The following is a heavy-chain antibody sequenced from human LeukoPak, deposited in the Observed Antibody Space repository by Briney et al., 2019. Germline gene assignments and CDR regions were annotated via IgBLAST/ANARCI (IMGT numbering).Heavy chain of an antibody. D-gene: IGHD3-10*01. CDR3: AKDRGWYFDY. J-gene: IGHJ4*02. Sequence: PGGSLRLSCAASGFTFSSYGMHWVRQAPGKGLEWVAFIRYDGSNKYYADSVRGRFTISRDNSKNTLYLQMNSLRAEDTAVYYCAKDRGWYFDYWGQGTLVTVSS. CDR1: GFTFSSYG. V-gene: IGHV3-30*02. CDR2: IRYDGSNK.